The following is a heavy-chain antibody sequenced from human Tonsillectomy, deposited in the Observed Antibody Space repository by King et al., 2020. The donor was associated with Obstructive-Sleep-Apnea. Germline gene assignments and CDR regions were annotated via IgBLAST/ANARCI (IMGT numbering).Heavy chain of an antibody. CDR1: GGSISTYY. V-gene: IGHV4-59*08. CDR2: IYYSGTT. CDR3: ARQSRYYYGMDV. Sequence: QLQESGPGLVKPSETLSLTCTVSGGSISTYYWSWIRQPPGKGLEWIGYIYYSGTTNYNPSLKSRVTISVDMSEDQFSLKLNSVTAADTAVYYCARQSRYYYGMDVWGQGTTVTVSS. J-gene: IGHJ6*02.